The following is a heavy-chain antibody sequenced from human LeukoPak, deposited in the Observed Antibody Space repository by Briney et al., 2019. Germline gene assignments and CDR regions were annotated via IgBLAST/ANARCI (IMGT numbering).Heavy chain of an antibody. CDR3: ARDRGGWFEFDC. Sequence: AGGSLRLSCAASGFTFRSYTMNWVRQAPGKGQEWVSSISSSNNYIYYRDSVKGRFTISRDNAKNSLYLQMNSLRAEDTAVYHCARDRGGWFEFDCWGQGTLVTVSS. CDR1: GFTFRSYT. D-gene: IGHD6-19*01. V-gene: IGHV3-21*01. J-gene: IGHJ4*02. CDR2: ISSSNNYI.